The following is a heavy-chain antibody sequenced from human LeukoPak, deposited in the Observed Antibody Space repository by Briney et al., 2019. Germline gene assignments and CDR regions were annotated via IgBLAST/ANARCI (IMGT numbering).Heavy chain of an antibody. V-gene: IGHV3-20*04. CDR2: VNWNGDST. CDR1: GFSFDDYG. CDR3: ARDLRVVITGSFDS. J-gene: IGHJ4*02. Sequence: GGSLRLSCAASGFSFDDYGLTWVRQAPGKGLEWVSGVNWNGDSTDYADSVKGRFTISRDNAKNSLYLQMNSLRAEDTALYYCARDLRVVITGSFDSWGQGTLVTVSS. D-gene: IGHD3-22*01.